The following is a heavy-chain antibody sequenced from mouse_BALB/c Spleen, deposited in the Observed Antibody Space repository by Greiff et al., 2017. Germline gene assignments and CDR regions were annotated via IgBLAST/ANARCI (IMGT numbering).Heavy chain of an antibody. J-gene: IGHJ2*01. V-gene: IGHV5-4*02. D-gene: IGHD1-1*01. CDR2: ISDGGRYT. CDR1: GFTFSDYY. Sequence: EVQGVESGGGLVKPGGSLKLSCAASGFTFSDYYMYWVRQTPEKRLEWVATISDGGRYTYYPDSVKGRFTISRDNAKNNLYLQMSSLKSEDTAMYYCARGSTVAPFDYWGQGTTLTVSS. CDR3: ARGSTVAPFDY.